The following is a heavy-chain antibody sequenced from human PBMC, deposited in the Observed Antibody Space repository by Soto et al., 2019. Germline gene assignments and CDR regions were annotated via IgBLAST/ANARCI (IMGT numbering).Heavy chain of an antibody. D-gene: IGHD3-10*01. J-gene: IGHJ3*02. CDR1: SGSISSSNW. V-gene: IGHV4-4*02. CDR3: ARGGFTMVRGVIPTDAFDI. Sequence: QVQLQESGPGLVKPSGTLSLTCAVSSGSISSSNWWSWVRQPPGKGLEWIGEIYHSGSTNYNPSLKSRVTISVDESKNQFSLKLSSVTAADTAVYYCARGGFTMVRGVIPTDAFDIWGQGTMVTVSS. CDR2: IYHSGST.